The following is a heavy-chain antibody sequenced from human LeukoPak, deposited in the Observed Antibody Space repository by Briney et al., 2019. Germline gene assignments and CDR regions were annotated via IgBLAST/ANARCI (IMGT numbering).Heavy chain of an antibody. Sequence: SETLSLTCAVYGGSFSGYYWSWIRQPPGKGLEWIGEINHSGSTDYSPSLKSRVTISVDTSKNQFSLKLSSVTAADTAVYYCARSPSLYSNYIVYWGQGTLVTVSS. CDR3: ARSPSLYSNYIVY. CDR1: GGSFSGYY. V-gene: IGHV4-34*01. D-gene: IGHD4-4*01. CDR2: INHSGST. J-gene: IGHJ4*02.